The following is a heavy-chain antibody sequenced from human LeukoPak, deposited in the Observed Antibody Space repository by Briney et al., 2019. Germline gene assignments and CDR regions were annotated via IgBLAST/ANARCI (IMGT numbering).Heavy chain of an antibody. CDR1: GYTFTSYD. CDR3: ARVGGAAAGYNWFDP. Sequence: ASVKVSCKASGYTFTSYDINWVRQATGQGLEWMGWMNPNSGNTGYAQKFQGRVTMTRNTSISTAYMELSSLRSEDTAVYYCARVGGAAAGYNWFDPWGQGTLVTVSS. CDR2: MNPNSGNT. V-gene: IGHV1-8*01. D-gene: IGHD6-13*01. J-gene: IGHJ5*02.